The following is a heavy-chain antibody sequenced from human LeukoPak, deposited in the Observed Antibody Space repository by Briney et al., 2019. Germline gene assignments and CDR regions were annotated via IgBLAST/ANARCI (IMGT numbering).Heavy chain of an antibody. J-gene: IGHJ4*02. V-gene: IGHV3-30*02. D-gene: IGHD5-18*01. CDR2: IRYDGNSK. CDR1: GFTFSSFG. Sequence: GGSLRLSCAASGFTFSSFGMHWVRQTPGKGLEWVAFIRYDGNSKYNAESVKGRFTISRDNSKNTLYLQMDSLSAEDTAVYYCVKVDTWGQGTLVTVSS. CDR3: VKVDT.